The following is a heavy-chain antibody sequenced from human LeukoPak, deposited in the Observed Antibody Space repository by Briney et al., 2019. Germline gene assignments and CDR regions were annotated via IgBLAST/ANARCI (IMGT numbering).Heavy chain of an antibody. CDR1: GYTFTSYY. CDR2: IKPSGGST. CDR3: ARNRYSGDYFDY. D-gene: IGHD1-1*01. V-gene: IGHV1-46*01. J-gene: IGHJ4*02. Sequence: ASVKVSCKASGYTFTSYYMHWVRQAPGQGLEWMGIIKPSGGSTSYAQKFQGRVTMTRDTSTSTAYMELSSLRSEDTAVYYCARNRYSGDYFDYWGQGTLVTVSS.